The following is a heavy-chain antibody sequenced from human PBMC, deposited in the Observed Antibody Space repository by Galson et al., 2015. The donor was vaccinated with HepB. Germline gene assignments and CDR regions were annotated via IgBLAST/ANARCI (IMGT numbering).Heavy chain of an antibody. CDR2: ISSSSSTI. CDR1: GFTFSSYS. CDR3: ARVVMDYGDPDYMDV. Sequence: SLRLSCAASGFTFSSYSMNWVRQAPGKGLEWVSYISSSSSTIYYADSVKGRFTISRDNAKNSLYLQMNSLRDEDTAVYYCARVVMDYGDPDYMDVWGKGTTVTVSS. J-gene: IGHJ6*03. D-gene: IGHD4-17*01. V-gene: IGHV3-48*02.